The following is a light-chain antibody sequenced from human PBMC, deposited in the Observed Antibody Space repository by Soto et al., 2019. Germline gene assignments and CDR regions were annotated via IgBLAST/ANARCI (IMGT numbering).Light chain of an antibody. J-gene: IGKJ1*01. CDR2: GAS. Sequence: EIVMTQSPDTLSVSPGEGATLSCRVSQSTRSNLAWYQQRPGQAPRLLMYGASTRADGIPARFTGSGSGTEFTLTISSLQSEDFAVYCCQQYHIWPPWTSGQGTKVDIK. V-gene: IGKV3-15*01. CDR3: QQYHIWPPWT. CDR1: QSTRSN.